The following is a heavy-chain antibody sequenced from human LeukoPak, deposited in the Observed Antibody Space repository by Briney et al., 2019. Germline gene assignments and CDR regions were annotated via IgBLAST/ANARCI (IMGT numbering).Heavy chain of an antibody. CDR1: GGSISSYY. V-gene: IGHV4-4*07. J-gene: IGHJ4*02. CDR3: AGSSSWSHFDY. CDR2: IYTSGST. Sequence: SETLSLTCTVSGGSISSYYWSWLRQPAGKGLEWIGRIYTSGSTNYNPSLKSRVTMPVDTSKNQFSLKLSSVTAADTAVYYCAGSSSWSHFDYWGQGTLVTVSS. D-gene: IGHD6-13*01.